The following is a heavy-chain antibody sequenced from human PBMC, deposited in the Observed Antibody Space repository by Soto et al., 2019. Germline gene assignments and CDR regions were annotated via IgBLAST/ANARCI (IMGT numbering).Heavy chain of an antibody. CDR2: ISYDGSNK. CDR1: GFTFSSYG. J-gene: IGHJ5*02. CDR3: AKDPHIA. D-gene: IGHD5-12*01. V-gene: IGHV3-30*18. Sequence: ESGGGVVQPGRSLRLSCAASGFTFSSYGMHWVRQAPGKGLEWVAVISYDGSNKYYADSVKGRFTISRDNSKNTLYLQMNSLRAEDTAVYSCAKDPHIAWGQGTLVTVSS.